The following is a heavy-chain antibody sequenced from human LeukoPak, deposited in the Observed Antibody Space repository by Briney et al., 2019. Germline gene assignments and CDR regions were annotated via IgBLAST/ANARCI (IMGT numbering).Heavy chain of an antibody. V-gene: IGHV1-2*02. CDR1: GYTFTGYY. CDR2: INPNSGGT. D-gene: IGHD3-10*01. Sequence: ASVKVSCKASGYTFTGYYMHWVRQAPGQGLEWMGWINPNSGGTNYAQKFQGRVTMTRDTSISTAYMELSRLRSDDTAVYYCASHYYYGSGSYSYWFDPWGQGTLVTVSS. CDR3: ASHYYYGSGSYSYWFDP. J-gene: IGHJ5*02.